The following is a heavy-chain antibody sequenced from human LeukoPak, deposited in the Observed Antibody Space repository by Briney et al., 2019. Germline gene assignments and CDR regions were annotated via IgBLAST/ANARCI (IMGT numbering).Heavy chain of an antibody. CDR1: GFTFDDYA. CDR2: ISWNSGSI. CDR3: VKGAGSSWAYNWFDP. J-gene: IGHJ5*02. V-gene: IGHV3-9*03. Sequence: PGRSLRLSCAASGFTFDDYAMLLVRQAPGKGLEWVSGISWNSGSIGYADSVKGRFTISRDNAKNSLYLQMNSLRAEDMALYYCVKGAGSSWAYNWFDPWGQGTLVIVSP. D-gene: IGHD6-13*01.